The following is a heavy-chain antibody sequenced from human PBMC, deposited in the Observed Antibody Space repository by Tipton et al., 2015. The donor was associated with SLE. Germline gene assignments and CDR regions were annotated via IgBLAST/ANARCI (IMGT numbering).Heavy chain of an antibody. D-gene: IGHD6-19*01. Sequence: SLRLSCAASGFTFSSYAMHWVRQAPGKGLEWVAVISYDGSNKYYADSVKGRFTISRDNSKNTLYLQMNSLRAEDTAVYYCARGGKDGGWADYWGQGTLVTVSS. J-gene: IGHJ4*02. CDR1: GFTFSSYA. CDR3: ARGGKDGGWADY. CDR2: ISYDGSNK. V-gene: IGHV3-30*04.